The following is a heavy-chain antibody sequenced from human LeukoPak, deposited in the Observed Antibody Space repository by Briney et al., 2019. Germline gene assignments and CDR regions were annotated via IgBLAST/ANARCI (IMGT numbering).Heavy chain of an antibody. D-gene: IGHD2-15*01. CDR1: GFTFSSYW. V-gene: IGHV3-7*01. CDR2: IKQDGSEK. Sequence: GGSLRLSCAASGFTFSSYWMSWVRQAPGKGLEWVANIKQDGSEKYYVDSVKGRFTISRDNAKNSLYLQMNSLRAEDTAVYYCAREGWFPRRAFDIWGQGTMVTVSS. CDR3: AREGWFPRRAFDI. J-gene: IGHJ3*02.